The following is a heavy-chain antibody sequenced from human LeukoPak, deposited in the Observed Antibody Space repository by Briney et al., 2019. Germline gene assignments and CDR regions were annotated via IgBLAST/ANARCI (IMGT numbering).Heavy chain of an antibody. CDR1: GGSFSGYY. CDR3: ARGRYFDWLLFDY. CDR2: INHSGST. V-gene: IGHV4-34*01. D-gene: IGHD3-9*01. Sequence: PSETLSLTCAVYGGSFSGYYWSWIRQPPGKGLEWIGEINHSGSTNYNPSLKSRVTISVDTSKNQFSLKLSSVTAADTAVYYCARGRYFDWLLFDYWGQGTLVTVSS. J-gene: IGHJ4*02.